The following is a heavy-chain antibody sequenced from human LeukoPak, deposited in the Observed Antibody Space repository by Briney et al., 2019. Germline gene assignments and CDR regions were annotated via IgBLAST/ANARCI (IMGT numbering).Heavy chain of an antibody. Sequence: GGPLRPSCAASEFTFRNYLMHWVRQAPGKALVWVSRINQDESNAYADSVKGRFTISRDNAKNTLYLQMNSLRAEDTAVYFCGRGGDGIDIWGQGTTVIVSS. J-gene: IGHJ3*02. CDR1: EFTFRNYL. CDR3: GRGGDGIDI. D-gene: IGHD3-10*01. V-gene: IGHV3-74*01. CDR2: INQDESNA.